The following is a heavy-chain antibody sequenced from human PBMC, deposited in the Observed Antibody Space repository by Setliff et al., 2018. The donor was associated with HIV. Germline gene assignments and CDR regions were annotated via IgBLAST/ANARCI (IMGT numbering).Heavy chain of an antibody. V-gene: IGHV4-39*01. J-gene: IGHJ4*02. CDR1: GGSISSSSYY. D-gene: IGHD3-22*01. CDR2: IYYTGSA. Sequence: SETLSLTCTVSGGSISSSSYYWGCIRQPTGKGLEWIGSIYYTGSANYNPSLKSRVTMSVDTSKNQFSLKLSSVTAADTAVYYCASGYQYDSSGYYYVTPIDYWGQGTLVTVSS. CDR3: ASGYQYDSSGYYYVTPIDY.